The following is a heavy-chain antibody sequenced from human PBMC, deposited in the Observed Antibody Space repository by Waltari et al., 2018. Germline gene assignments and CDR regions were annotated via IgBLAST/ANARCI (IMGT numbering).Heavy chain of an antibody. J-gene: IGHJ4*02. CDR3: ARVGANGYSSSQGFFDY. V-gene: IGHV4-34*01. D-gene: IGHD6-13*01. Sequence: GKGLEWIGEINHSGSTNYNPSLKSRVTISVDTSKNQFSLKLSSVTAADTAVYYCARVGANGYSSSQGFFDYWGQGTLVTVSS. CDR2: INHSGST.